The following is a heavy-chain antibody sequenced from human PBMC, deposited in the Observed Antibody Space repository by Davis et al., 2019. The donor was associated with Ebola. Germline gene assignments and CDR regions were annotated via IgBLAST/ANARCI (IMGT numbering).Heavy chain of an antibody. CDR1: GYTFTSYG. D-gene: IGHD3-10*01. Sequence: ASVKVSCKASGYTFTSYGISWVRQAPGQGLEWMGWISAYNGNTNYAQKLQGRVTMTTDTSTSTVYMELSSLRSEDTAVYYCARDQRAGEFGEYRPYYYGMDVWGQGTTVTVSS. CDR2: ISAYNGNT. J-gene: IGHJ6*02. V-gene: IGHV1-18*04. CDR3: ARDQRAGEFGEYRPYYYGMDV.